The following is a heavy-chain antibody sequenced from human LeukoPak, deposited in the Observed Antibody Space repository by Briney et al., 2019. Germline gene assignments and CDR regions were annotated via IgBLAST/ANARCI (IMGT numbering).Heavy chain of an antibody. CDR1: GGSISSYY. Sequence: SETLSLTCTVSGGSISSYYWSWIRQPAGKGLEWIGRIYTSGSTNYNPSLKSRVTMSVDTSKNQFSLKLSSVTAADTAVYYCARGNERQQLPALFDYWGQGTLVTVSS. CDR3: ARGNERQQLPALFDY. J-gene: IGHJ4*02. D-gene: IGHD6-13*01. V-gene: IGHV4-4*07. CDR2: IYTSGST.